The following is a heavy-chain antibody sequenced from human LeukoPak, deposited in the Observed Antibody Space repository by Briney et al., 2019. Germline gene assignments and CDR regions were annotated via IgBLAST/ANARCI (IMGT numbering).Heavy chain of an antibody. V-gene: IGHV4-59*01. J-gene: IGHJ4*02. CDR2: IYYSGST. Sequence: SETLSLTCTVSGGSISSYYCSWIRQPPGEGLEWIGYIYYSGSTNYNPSLKSRVTISVDTSKNQFSLKLSSVTAADTAVYYCARDRGSGSFDYWGQGTLVTVSS. CDR1: GGSISSYY. D-gene: IGHD1-26*01. CDR3: ARDRGSGSFDY.